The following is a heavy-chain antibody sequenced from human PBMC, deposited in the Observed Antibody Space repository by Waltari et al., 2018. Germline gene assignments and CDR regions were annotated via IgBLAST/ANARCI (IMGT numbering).Heavy chain of an antibody. D-gene: IGHD5-18*01. CDR1: AFTFSSYA. V-gene: IGHV3-23*01. J-gene: IGHJ4*02. Sequence: EVQLLESGGGLVQPGGALRLSCAASAFTFSSYAMSWVRQAPGKGLEWVSLISGSADSTYYSDSVKGRFTISRDNSKNMLYLQMSSLRADDTAVYYCARQPHIAMGNYYFDYWGQGTLVTVSS. CDR2: ISGSADST. CDR3: ARQPHIAMGNYYFDY.